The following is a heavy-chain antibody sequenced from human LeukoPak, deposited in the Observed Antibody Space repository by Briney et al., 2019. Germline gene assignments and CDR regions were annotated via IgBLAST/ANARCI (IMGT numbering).Heavy chain of an antibody. D-gene: IGHD5-18*01. Sequence: ASVKVSCKASGGTFSSYAISWVRQAPGQGLEWMGRIIPILGIANYAQKFQGRVTITADKSTSTAYMELSSLRSDDTAVYYCARDWGRGYSYGYVDYWGQGTLVTVSS. J-gene: IGHJ4*02. CDR3: ARDWGRGYSYGYVDY. V-gene: IGHV1-69*04. CDR2: IIPILGIA. CDR1: GGTFSSYA.